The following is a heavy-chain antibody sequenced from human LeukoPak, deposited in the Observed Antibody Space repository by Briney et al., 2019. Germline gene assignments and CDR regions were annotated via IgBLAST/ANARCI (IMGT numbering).Heavy chain of an antibody. J-gene: IGHJ4*02. D-gene: IGHD5-24*01. V-gene: IGHV1-46*01. CDR1: GYTSTSYY. CDR2: INPSGGST. CDR3: ARDLLQMATTSDY. Sequence: GASVKVSCKASGYTSTSYYMHWVRQAPGQGLEWLGIINPSGGSTSYAQKFQGRVTMTRDTSTSTVYMELSSLRSEDTAVYYCARDLLQMATTSDYWGQGTLVTVSS.